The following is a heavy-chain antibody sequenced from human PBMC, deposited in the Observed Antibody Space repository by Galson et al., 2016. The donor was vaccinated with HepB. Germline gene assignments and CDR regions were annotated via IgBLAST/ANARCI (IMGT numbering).Heavy chain of an antibody. CDR2: IGTAGNT. Sequence: SLRLSCAASEFPFDDYAMHWVRQAPGKGLEWVSVIGTAGNTYYAASVKGRFTISREDAKNSLFLQMNSLTVGDTAVYYCARDGGYGGYDAYGLDVWGKGTTVTVSS. CDR3: ARDGGYGGYDAYGLDV. J-gene: IGHJ6*04. CDR1: EFPFDDYA. V-gene: IGHV3-13*01. D-gene: IGHD5-12*01.